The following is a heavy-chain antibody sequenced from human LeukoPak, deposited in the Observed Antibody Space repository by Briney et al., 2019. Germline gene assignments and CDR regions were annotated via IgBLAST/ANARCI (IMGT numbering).Heavy chain of an antibody. CDR1: GYTFTSYD. CDR3: ARSSVGARRRIDY. Sequence: ASVKVSCKASGYTFTSYDINWVPQATGQGLEWMGWMNPNSGNTGYAQKFQGRVTMTRSASINTAYMELSSLTSDDTAVYYCARSSVGARRRIDYWGQGTLVTVSS. D-gene: IGHD1-26*01. V-gene: IGHV1-8*01. CDR2: MNPNSGNT. J-gene: IGHJ4*02.